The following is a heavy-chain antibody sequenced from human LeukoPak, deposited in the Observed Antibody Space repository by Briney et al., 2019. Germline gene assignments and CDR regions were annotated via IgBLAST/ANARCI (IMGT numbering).Heavy chain of an antibody. J-gene: IGHJ6*02. CDR2: ISAYNGNT. D-gene: IGHD6-13*01. V-gene: IGHV1-18*01. CDR3: ARDVPLRPLPYSSRDYYYYYGMDV. CDR1: GYTFTSYG. Sequence: GASVKVSCKASGYTFTSYGISWVRQAPGQGLEWMGWISAYNGNTNYAQKLQGRVTMTTDTSTSTAYMELRSLRSDDTAVYYCARDVPLRPLPYSSRDYYYYYGMDVWGQGTTVTVSS.